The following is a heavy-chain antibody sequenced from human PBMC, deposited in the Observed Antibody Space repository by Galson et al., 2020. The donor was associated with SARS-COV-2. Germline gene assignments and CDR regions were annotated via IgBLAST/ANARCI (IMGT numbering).Heavy chain of an antibody. Sequence: SETLSLTCAVYGGSFSGYYWSWIRQPPGTGLECIGETNHSGSTNYNPSLKSRVTISVDTSTNQFSRKLSSVTAADTAVYYCAVRYFDWLFASGYYGMDDWGQGTTVTVSS. J-gene: IGHJ6*02. CDR3: AVRYFDWLFASGYYGMDD. D-gene: IGHD3-9*01. CDR1: GGSFSGYY. CDR2: TNHSGST. V-gene: IGHV4-34*01.